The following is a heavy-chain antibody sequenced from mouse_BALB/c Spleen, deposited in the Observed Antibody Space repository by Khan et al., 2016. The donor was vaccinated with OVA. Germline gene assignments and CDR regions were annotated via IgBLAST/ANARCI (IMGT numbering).Heavy chain of an antibody. CDR3: ARGGYSRFAY. D-gene: IGHD2-3*01. J-gene: IGHJ3*01. CDR2: IDPSDSAT. CDR1: GYTFTSYW. V-gene: IGHV1-61*01. Sequence: QVQLQQPGAELVRPGASVKLSCKASGYTFTSYWMNWVKQRPGQGLEWIGMIDPSDSATHYNQIFKDKATLTVDKSSSTAYMQLSSLTSEDSAVYYCARGGYSRFAYWGQGTLVTVSA.